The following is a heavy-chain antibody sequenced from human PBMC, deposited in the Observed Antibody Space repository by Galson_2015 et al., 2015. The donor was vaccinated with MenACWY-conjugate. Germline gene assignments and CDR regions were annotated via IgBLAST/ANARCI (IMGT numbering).Heavy chain of an antibody. Sequence: CAISGDSVSSNSAAWNWIRQSPSRGLEWLGRTYYRSKWYNDYAVSVKSRITINPDTSKNQFSLKLSSVTAADTAVYYCARHEYYDSVGFFDIWGQGTMVTVSS. CDR2: TYYRSKWYN. J-gene: IGHJ3*02. CDR3: ARHEYYDSVGFFDI. CDR1: GDSVSSNSAA. V-gene: IGHV6-1*01. D-gene: IGHD3-22*01.